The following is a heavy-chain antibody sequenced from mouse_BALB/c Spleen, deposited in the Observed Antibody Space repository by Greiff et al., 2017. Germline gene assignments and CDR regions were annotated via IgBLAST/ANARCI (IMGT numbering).Heavy chain of an antibody. CDR3: ARRGVNWPFDY. V-gene: IGHV5-9-3*01. CDR2: ISSGGSYT. CDR1: GFTFSSYA. Sequence: EVKVEESGGGLVKPGGSLKLSCAASGFTFSSYAMSWVRQTPEKRLEWVATISSGGSYTYYPDSVKGRFTISRDNAKNTLYLQMSSLRSEDTAMYYCARRGVNWPFDYWGQGTTLTVSS. J-gene: IGHJ2*01. D-gene: IGHD4-1*01.